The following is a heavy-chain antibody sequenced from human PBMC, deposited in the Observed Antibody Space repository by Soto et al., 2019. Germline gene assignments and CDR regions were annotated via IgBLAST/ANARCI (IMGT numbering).Heavy chain of an antibody. D-gene: IGHD3-3*01. J-gene: IGHJ6*02. CDR2: IYHSGST. V-gene: IGHV4-30-2*01. CDR3: ARDTLRAYDFWSGSYYYGMDV. CDR1: GGSISSGGYS. Sequence: PSETLSLTCAVSGGSISSGGYSWSWIRQPPGKGLEWIGYIYHSGSTYYNPSLKSRVTISVDRSKNQFSLKLSSVTAADTAVYYCARDTLRAYDFWSGSYYYGMDVWGQGTTVTVSS.